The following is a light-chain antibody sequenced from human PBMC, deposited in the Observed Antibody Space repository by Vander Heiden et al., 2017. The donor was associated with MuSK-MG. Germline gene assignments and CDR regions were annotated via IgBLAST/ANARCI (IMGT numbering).Light chain of an antibody. CDR3: QQSYSTPRT. CDR1: QSISSY. V-gene: IGKV1-39*01. CDR2: AAS. Sequence: DIQMTQSPSSLSASVGDRVTITCRASQSISSYLNWYQQKPGKAPKLLIDAASSLQSGVPSRFSGSGSGTDFTLTISSLQPEEFATYYCQQSYSTPRTFGGGTKVEIK. J-gene: IGKJ4*01.